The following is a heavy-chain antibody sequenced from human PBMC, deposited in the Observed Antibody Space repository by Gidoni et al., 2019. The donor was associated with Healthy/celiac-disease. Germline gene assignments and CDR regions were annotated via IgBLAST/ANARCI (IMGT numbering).Heavy chain of an antibody. CDR3: ASYYDFWSGYYYGMDV. D-gene: IGHD3-3*01. CDR2: MNPNSGNT. J-gene: IGHJ6*02. CDR1: GDTFTSYD. Sequence: QVQLVQSGAEVKKPGASVKVSCKASGDTFTSYDINWVRQATGQGLEWMGWMNPNSGNTGYAQKFQGRVTMTRNTSISTAYMELSSLRSEDTAVYYCASYYDFWSGYYYGMDVWGQGTTVTVSS. V-gene: IGHV1-8*01.